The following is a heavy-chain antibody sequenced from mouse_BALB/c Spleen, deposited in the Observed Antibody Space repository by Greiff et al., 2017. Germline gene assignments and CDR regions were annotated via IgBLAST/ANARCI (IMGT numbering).Heavy chain of an antibody. V-gene: IGHV5-6-5*01. J-gene: IGHJ2*01. CDR2: ISSGGST. CDR3: ARGCVITTVVANFDY. CDR1: GFTFSSYA. Sequence: EVKLVESGGGLVKPGGSLKLSCAASGFTFSSYAMSWVRQTPEKRLEWVASISSGGSTYYPDSVKGRFTISRDNARNILYLQMSSLRSEDTAMYYCARGCVITTVVANFDYWGQGTTLTVSS. D-gene: IGHD1-1*01.